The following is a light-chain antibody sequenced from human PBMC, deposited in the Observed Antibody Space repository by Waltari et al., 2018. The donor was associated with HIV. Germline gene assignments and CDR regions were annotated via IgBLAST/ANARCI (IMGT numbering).Light chain of an antibody. CDR1: QSVGTF. V-gene: IGKV3-11*01. CDR2: DAS. J-gene: IGKJ2*03. CDR3: QQRGGWPQS. Sequence: DIVLTQSPATLSLSPGERATLSCSASQSVGTFLAWYQQKPGQAPRLLIHDASKRASGIPARFSGSGSGTDFTLTISSLEPEDFAIYHCQQRGGWPQSFGQGTKLEIK.